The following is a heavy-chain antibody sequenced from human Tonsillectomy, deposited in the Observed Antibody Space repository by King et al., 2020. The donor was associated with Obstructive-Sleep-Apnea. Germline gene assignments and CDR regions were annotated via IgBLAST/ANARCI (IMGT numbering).Heavy chain of an antibody. CDR2: ISGSGGNT. D-gene: IGHD5-18*01. V-gene: IGHV3-23*04. J-gene: IGHJ2*01. CDR3: AKGRGYNYPNWYFDF. Sequence: VQLVESGGGLVQPGGSLRLSCAASGFTFSSYAMSWVRRAPGKGLEWVSTISGSGGNTYYADSVKGRFTISRDNSKNTLYLQMNSLRAEDTAVYYCAKGRGYNYPNWYFDFWGRGTLVTVSS. CDR1: GFTFSSYA.